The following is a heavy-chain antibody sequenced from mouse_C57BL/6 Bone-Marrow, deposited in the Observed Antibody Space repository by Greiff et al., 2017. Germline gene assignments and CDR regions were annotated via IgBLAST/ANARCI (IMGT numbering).Heavy chain of an antibody. CDR2: IYPRDGST. J-gene: IGHJ3*01. V-gene: IGHV1-85*01. Sequence: QVHVKQSGPELVKPGASVKLSCKASGYTFTSYDINWVKQRPGQGLEWIGWIYPRDGSTKYNEKFKGKATLTVDTSSSTAYMELHSLTSEDSAVYFCARSGEYGSSPFAYWGQGTLVTVSA. CDR3: ARSGEYGSSPFAY. D-gene: IGHD1-1*01. CDR1: GYTFTSYD.